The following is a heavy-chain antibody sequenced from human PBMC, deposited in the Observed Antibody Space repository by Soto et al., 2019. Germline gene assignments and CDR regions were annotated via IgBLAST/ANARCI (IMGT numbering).Heavy chain of an antibody. V-gene: IGHV1-18*01. D-gene: IGHD4-17*01. J-gene: IGHJ3*02. CDR1: GYTFTSYG. CDR2: ISAYNGNT. Sequence: APVKVSCKASGYTFTSYGISWVRQAPGQGLEWMGWISAYNGNTNYAQKLQGRVTMTTDTSTSTAYMELRGLRSADTAVYYCARDTYGGNSIHAFDIWGQGTMVTVSS. CDR3: ARDTYGGNSIHAFDI.